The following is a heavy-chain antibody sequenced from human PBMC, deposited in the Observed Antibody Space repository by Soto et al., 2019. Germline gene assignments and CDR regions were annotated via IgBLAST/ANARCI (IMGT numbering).Heavy chain of an antibody. CDR1: GDSISSSNW. CDR2: IHHRGTT. Sequence: SETLSLTCGVSGDSISSSNWWHWVRQSPGKGLEWIGEIHHRGTTNYNPSLKSRVAISVDKSKNQFSLKLNSVTAADTAVYYCARVRQYCSATSCYLDPWGRGTLVTV. V-gene: IGHV4-4*02. CDR3: ARVRQYCSATSCYLDP. D-gene: IGHD2-2*01. J-gene: IGHJ5*02.